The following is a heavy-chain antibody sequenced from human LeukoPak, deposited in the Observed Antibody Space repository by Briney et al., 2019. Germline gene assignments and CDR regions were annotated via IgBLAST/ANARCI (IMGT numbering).Heavy chain of an antibody. Sequence: GASVKVSCKASGYTFTNYDVNWVRQATGQGLEWMGWMNPNSGYTGHAQKFQGRVTMTRNTSISTAYMELSSLRFEDTAVYYCARGPAASHRNWFDPWGQGTLVTVSS. J-gene: IGHJ5*02. CDR1: GYTFTNYD. CDR3: ARGPAASHRNWFDP. D-gene: IGHD2-15*01. CDR2: MNPNSGYT. V-gene: IGHV1-8*01.